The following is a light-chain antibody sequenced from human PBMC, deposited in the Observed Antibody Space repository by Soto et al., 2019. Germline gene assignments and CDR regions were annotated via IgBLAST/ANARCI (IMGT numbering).Light chain of an antibody. CDR2: AVS. V-gene: IGKV3D-15*01. J-gene: IGKJ5*01. CDR3: QQYNNWPPIT. Sequence: EIVLTQSPGTLSLSPGERATLSCRASQSVSTYLAWYQQKPGQAPRLVIFAVSIRAPGIPDRFSGSGSGTEFTLTISSLQSEDFAVYYCQQYNNWPPITFGQGTRLEIK. CDR1: QSVSTY.